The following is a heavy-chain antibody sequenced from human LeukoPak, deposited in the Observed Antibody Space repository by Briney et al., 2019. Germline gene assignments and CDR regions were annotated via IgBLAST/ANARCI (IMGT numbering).Heavy chain of an antibody. CDR1: GFTFSSYS. CDR3: AREVRSSSWYGDYYYYYMDV. D-gene: IGHD6-13*01. Sequence: GGSLRLSCAASGFTFSSYSMNWVRQAPGKGLEWVSSISRSGSTKYYADSVKGRFTISRDNAKNSLFLQMNSLRAEDTAVYYCAREVRSSSWYGDYYYYYMDVWGKGTTVTVSS. J-gene: IGHJ6*03. CDR2: ISRSGSTK. V-gene: IGHV3-48*04.